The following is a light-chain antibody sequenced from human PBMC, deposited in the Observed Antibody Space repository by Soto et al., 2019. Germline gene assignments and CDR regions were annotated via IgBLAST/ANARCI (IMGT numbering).Light chain of an antibody. V-gene: IGLV1-47*01. Sequence: QSVLTQPPSASGTPGQRVTISCSGSSSNTGSNYVYWYQQLPGTAPKLLFDTNNQRPSGVPDRFSGSKSGTSASLAISGLRSEDEANYYCAAWDDSLSGRVFGGGTKLTVL. CDR1: SSNTGSNY. CDR2: TNN. CDR3: AAWDDSLSGRV. J-gene: IGLJ2*01.